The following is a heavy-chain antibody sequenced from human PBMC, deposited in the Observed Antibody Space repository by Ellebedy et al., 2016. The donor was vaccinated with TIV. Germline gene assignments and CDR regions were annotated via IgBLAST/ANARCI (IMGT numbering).Heavy chain of an antibody. J-gene: IGHJ6*02. CDR1: GGTFGSYA. D-gene: IGHD3-10*01. V-gene: IGHV1-18*01. CDR3: ARGLWFGELDV. Sequence: AASVKVSCKTSGGTFGSYAFSWVRQAPGQGLEWMGWIGAYNGNTNYAQKFQGRVTMTTDTSTSTVYMDLRSLRSDDTAVYYCARGLWFGELDVWGQGTTVTVSS. CDR2: IGAYNGNT.